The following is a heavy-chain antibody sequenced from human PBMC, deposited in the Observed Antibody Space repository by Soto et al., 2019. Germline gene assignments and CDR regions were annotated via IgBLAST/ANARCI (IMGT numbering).Heavy chain of an antibody. CDR3: ARLPKGSLVTA. CDR1: GFSFSDYS. Sequence: VQLVESGGGLVKPGGSLRLSCIASGFSFSDYSMNWVRQAPGKGLQWVSYISSSSDKTYYADSVKGRFTVSRDNAKNALFLEMNSLRDDDTATYYCARLPKGSLVTAWGQGTRVTVSS. J-gene: IGHJ4*02. V-gene: IGHV3-48*02. D-gene: IGHD2-21*02. CDR2: ISSSSDKT.